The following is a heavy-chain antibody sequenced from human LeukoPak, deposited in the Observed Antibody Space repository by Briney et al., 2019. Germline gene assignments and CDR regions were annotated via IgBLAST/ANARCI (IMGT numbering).Heavy chain of an antibody. CDR3: ARENCDSTTCYKTIDY. J-gene: IGHJ4*02. CDR1: GFTFSIYA. D-gene: IGHD2-2*02. V-gene: IGHV3-64*01. Sequence: GGSLRLSCAASGFTFSIYAMHWVRQAPGKGLEYVTAITSNGGSAYYANSVKGRLTISRDSSKNTLYLQMGSLRAEDMAVYYCARENCDSTTCYKTIDYWGQGTLVTVSS. CDR2: ITSNGGSA.